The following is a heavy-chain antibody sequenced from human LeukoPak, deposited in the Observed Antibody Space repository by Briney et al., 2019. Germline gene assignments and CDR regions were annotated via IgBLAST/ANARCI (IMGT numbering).Heavy chain of an antibody. CDR2: ISYDGSNK. V-gene: IGHV3-30*04. CDR1: GFTFSSYA. CDR3: ASLAAAG. J-gene: IGHJ4*02. Sequence: PGGSLRLSCAASGFTFSSYAMHWVRQAPGKGLEWVAVISYDGSNKYYADSVKGRFTISRDNSKNTLYLQMNSLRAEDTAVYYCASLAAAGWGQGTLVTGST. D-gene: IGHD6-13*01.